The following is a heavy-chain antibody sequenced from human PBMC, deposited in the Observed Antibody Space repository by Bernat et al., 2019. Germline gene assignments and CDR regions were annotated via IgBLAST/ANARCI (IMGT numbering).Heavy chain of an antibody. CDR1: GFTFSSYA. CDR2: ISGSGGST. J-gene: IGHJ6*02. CDR3: AKNIVVVTAAMGDGMDV. Sequence: EVQLLESGGGLVQPGGSLRLSCAASGFTFSSYAMSWVRQAPGKGLEWVSAISGSGGSTYYADSVEGRFTISRDNSKNTLYLQMNSLRAEDTAVYYCAKNIVVVTAAMGDGMDVWGQGTTVTVSS. D-gene: IGHD2-2*01. V-gene: IGHV3-23*01.